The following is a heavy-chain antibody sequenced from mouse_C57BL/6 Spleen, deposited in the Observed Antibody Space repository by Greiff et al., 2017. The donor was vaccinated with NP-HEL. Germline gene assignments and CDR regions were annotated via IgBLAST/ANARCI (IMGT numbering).Heavy chain of an antibody. D-gene: IGHD2-3*01. CDR3: AREGWLLGYFDY. V-gene: IGHV1-76*01. CDR1: GYTFTDYY. Sequence: QVQLQQSGAELVRPGASVKLSCKASGYTFTDYYINWVKQRPGQGLEWIARIYPGSGNTYYNEKFKGKATLTAEKSSSTAYMQLSSLTSEDSAVYFCAREGWLLGYFDYWGQGTTLTVSS. CDR2: IYPGSGNT. J-gene: IGHJ2*01.